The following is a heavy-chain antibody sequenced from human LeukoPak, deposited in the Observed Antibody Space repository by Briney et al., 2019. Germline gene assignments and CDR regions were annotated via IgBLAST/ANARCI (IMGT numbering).Heavy chain of an antibody. CDR3: ANDFVGNSDY. V-gene: IGHV3-7*01. CDR1: GFAFSSYW. CDR2: IRQDESER. D-gene: IGHD4-23*01. Sequence: PGGSLRLSCAASGFAFSSYWMSWVRQAPGKGPEWVANIRQDESERYYVDSVKGRFAISRDNAKNSLYLQMNSLRVEDSALYYCANDFVGNSDYWGRGTLVTVSS. J-gene: IGHJ4*02.